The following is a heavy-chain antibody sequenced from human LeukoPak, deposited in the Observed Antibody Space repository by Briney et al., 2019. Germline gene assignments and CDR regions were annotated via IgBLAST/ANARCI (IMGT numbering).Heavy chain of an antibody. CDR2: ISGSGGST. D-gene: IGHD2-21*02. V-gene: IGHV3-23*01. J-gene: IGHJ4*02. Sequence: GGSLRLSCAASGFTFSSYAMSWVRQAPGKGLEWVSAISGSGGSTYYADSVKGRFTISRDNSKNTLYLQMNSLRADDTAVYYCAKDQGGDFYYFDYWGQGTLVTVSS. CDR1: GFTFSSYA. CDR3: AKDQGGDFYYFDY.